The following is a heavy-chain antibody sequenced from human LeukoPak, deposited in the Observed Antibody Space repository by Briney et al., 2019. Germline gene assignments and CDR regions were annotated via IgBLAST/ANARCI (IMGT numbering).Heavy chain of an antibody. CDR1: GGSISSSY. CDR3: ARAGVGATEYYFDS. J-gene: IGHJ4*02. D-gene: IGHD1-26*01. CDR2: IYYMGST. Sequence: SETLSLTCTVSGGSISSSYWSWIRQPPGKGLEWIGYIYYMGSTNYNPSLKSRVTISLDTSKKHFSLRLSSVTAADTAIYYCARAGVGATEYYFDSWGQGTLVTVSS. V-gene: IGHV4-59*01.